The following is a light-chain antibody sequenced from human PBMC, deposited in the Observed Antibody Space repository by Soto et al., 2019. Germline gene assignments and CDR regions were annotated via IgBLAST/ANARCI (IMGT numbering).Light chain of an antibody. CDR3: QSFHSYQGV. CDR1: SGSIASNY. CDR2: EDN. J-gene: IGLJ3*02. Sequence: NFMLTQPHSVSESPGKTVTISCTRSSGSIASNYVQWYQQRPGSAPTTVIYEDNERPSGVPDRFSGSIDSSSNSASLTISGLKTEDEADYYCQSFHSYQGVFGGGTKLTV. V-gene: IGLV6-57*03.